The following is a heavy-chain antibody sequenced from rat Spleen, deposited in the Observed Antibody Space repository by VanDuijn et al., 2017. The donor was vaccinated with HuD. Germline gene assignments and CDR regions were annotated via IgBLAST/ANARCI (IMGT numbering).Heavy chain of an antibody. Sequence: EVQLVESDGALVQPGRSLKLSCAASGFTFTDFFMAWVRQASTMGLEWVATISSDGASTYYRDSVRGRFIISRDDAKSTLYLQMDSLRSEDTATYYCTREIIRGTRDWFADWGQGTLVTVSS. V-gene: IGHV5-29*01. CDR3: TREIIRGTRDWFAD. J-gene: IGHJ3*01. D-gene: IGHD4-3*01. CDR1: GFTFTDFF. CDR2: ISSDGAST.